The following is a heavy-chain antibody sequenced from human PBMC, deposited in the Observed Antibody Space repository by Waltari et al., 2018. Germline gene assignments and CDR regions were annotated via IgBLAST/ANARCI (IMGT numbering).Heavy chain of an antibody. V-gene: IGHV3-11*04. D-gene: IGHD6-13*01. CDR2: FVYCVRTV. Sequence: QVQLVESGGGLVKPGGSLRLSCAASGFSFSDQYRNWTRQAPGRGLEVFSYFVYCVRTVYNADSLRGRFTISRDNANNSLYLQINSLRAEDTAVYYCARGGSRWPVPQDYWGQGTLVTVSS. CDR3: ARGGSRWPVPQDY. J-gene: IGHJ4*02. CDR1: GFSFSDQY.